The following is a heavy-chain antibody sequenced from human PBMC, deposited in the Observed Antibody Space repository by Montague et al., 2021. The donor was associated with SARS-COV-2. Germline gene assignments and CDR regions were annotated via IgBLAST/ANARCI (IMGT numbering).Heavy chain of an antibody. CDR3: ARDFDY. J-gene: IGHJ4*02. V-gene: IGHV4-59*01. CDR2: GST. Sequence: GSTNYNPSLKSRVTLSVDTSKNQFSLKLSSVTAADTAVYYCARDFDYWGQVTLVTVSS.